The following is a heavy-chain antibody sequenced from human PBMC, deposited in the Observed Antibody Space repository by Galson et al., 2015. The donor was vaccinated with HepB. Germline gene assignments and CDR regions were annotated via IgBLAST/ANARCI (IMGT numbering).Heavy chain of an antibody. CDR3: AKDIGVGNWKHGGIDY. J-gene: IGHJ4*02. CDR2: ISYDGSNK. D-gene: IGHD1-20*01. V-gene: IGHV3-30*18. CDR1: GFTFSSYG. Sequence: SLRLSCAASGFTFSSYGMHWVRQAPGKGLEWVAVISYDGSNKYYADSVKGRFTISRDNSKNTLYLQMNSLRAEDTAVYYCAKDIGVGNWKHGGIDYWGQGTLVTVSS.